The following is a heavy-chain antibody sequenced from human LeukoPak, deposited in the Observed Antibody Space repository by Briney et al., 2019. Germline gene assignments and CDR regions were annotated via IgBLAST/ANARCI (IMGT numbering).Heavy chain of an antibody. CDR2: ISSSGSTI. D-gene: IGHD6-19*01. CDR3: ARGVSSGWYGDVNNWFDP. J-gene: IGHJ5*02. Sequence: GSLRLSCAASGFTFSSYEMNWVRQAPGKGLEWVSYISSSGSTIYYADSVKGRFTISRDNAKNSLYLQMNSLRAEDTAVYYCARGVSSGWYGDVNNWFDPWGQGTLVTVSS. CDR1: GFTFSSYE. V-gene: IGHV3-48*03.